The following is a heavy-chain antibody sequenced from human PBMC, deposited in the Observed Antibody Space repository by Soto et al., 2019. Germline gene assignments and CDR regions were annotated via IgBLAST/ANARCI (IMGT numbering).Heavy chain of an antibody. Sequence: QVQLVQSGAEVKKPGSSVKVSCKTSGGTFSSNPFTWMRQAPGRGLEWMGEIMPVLGATNYAQNFQDRVTITADESTTTVYMELSSLRTEDTAVYYWARDADLDYWGQGTLVTVSS. CDR1: GGTFSSNP. J-gene: IGHJ4*02. CDR2: IMPVLGAT. V-gene: IGHV1-69*01. CDR3: ARDADLDY.